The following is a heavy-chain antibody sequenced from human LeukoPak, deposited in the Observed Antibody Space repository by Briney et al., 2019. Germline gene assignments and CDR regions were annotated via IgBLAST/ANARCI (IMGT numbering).Heavy chain of an antibody. CDR2: IIPILGIA. CDR1: GGTFSSYT. CDR3: ARPRGSSSAAGFDY. V-gene: IGHV1-69*02. J-gene: IGHJ4*02. D-gene: IGHD6-6*01. Sequence: SVKVSCKASGGTFSSYTISWVRQAPGQGLEWMGRIIPILGIANYAQKFQGRVTITADKSTSTAYMELNSLRSEDTAVYYCARPRGSSSAAGFDYWGQGTLVTVSS.